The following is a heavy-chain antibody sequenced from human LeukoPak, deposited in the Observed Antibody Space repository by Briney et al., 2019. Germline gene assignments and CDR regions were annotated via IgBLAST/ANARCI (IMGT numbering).Heavy chain of an antibody. D-gene: IGHD5-12*01. CDR1: GGTISSYY. J-gene: IGHJ4*02. Sequence: SETLSLTCTVSGGTISSYYWSWIRQPPGKGLEWIGYIYYRGSTNYNPSLKSRVTISVDTSQNQFSLKLSSVTAADTAVYYCAREISGYDWFDYWGQGTLVTVSS. CDR2: IYYRGST. V-gene: IGHV4-59*01. CDR3: AREISGYDWFDY.